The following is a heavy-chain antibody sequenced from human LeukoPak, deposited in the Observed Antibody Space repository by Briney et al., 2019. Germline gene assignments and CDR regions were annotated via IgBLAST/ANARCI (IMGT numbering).Heavy chain of an antibody. CDR3: ARHRAYSSSSPFDY. CDR1: GVTVSSGSYY. V-gene: IGHV4-61*01. CDR2: IYYNGST. J-gene: IGHJ4*02. D-gene: IGHD6-6*01. Sequence: PSETLSLTCTVSGVTVSSGSYYWSWIRQPPGKGLEWIGYIYYNGSTNYNPSLKSRVTMFVDMSKNQFSLRLSSVTAADTAVYYCARHRAYSSSSPFDYWGQGTLVTVSS.